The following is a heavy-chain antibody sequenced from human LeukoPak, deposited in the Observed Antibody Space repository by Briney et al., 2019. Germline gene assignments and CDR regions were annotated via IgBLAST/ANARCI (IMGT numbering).Heavy chain of an antibody. D-gene: IGHD3-10*01. Sequence: SETLSLTCTVSGGSISSGGYYWSWIRQHPGKGLEWIGYIYYSGSTYYNPSLESRVTISVDTSKNQFSLKLSSVTAADTAVYYCARVVLWFGELFTDYWGQGTLVTVSS. CDR2: IYYSGST. J-gene: IGHJ4*02. CDR3: ARVVLWFGELFTDY. V-gene: IGHV4-31*03. CDR1: GGSISSGGYY.